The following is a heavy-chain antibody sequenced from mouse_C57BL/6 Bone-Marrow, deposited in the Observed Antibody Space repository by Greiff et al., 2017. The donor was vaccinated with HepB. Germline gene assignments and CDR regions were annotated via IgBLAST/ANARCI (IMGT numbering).Heavy chain of an antibody. CDR2: ISNGGGST. D-gene: IGHD1-1*01. CDR1: GFTFSDYY. V-gene: IGHV5-12*01. J-gene: IGHJ4*01. Sequence: EVQLLESGGGLVQPGGSLKLSCAASGFTFSDYYMYWVRQTPEKRLEWVAYISNGGGSTYYPDTVKGRFTISRDNAKNTLYLQMSRLKSEDTAMYYCARRSYGSSFMDYWGQGTSVTVSS. CDR3: ARRSYGSSFMDY.